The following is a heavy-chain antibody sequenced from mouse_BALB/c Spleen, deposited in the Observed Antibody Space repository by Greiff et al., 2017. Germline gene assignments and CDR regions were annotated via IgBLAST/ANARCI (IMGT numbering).Heavy chain of an antibody. CDR2: IDPANGNT. V-gene: IGHV14-3*02. J-gene: IGHJ4*01. D-gene: IGHD2-3*01. Sequence: VQLQQSGAELVKPGASAKLSCTASGFNIKDTYMHWVKQRPEQGLEWIGRIDPANGNTKYDPKFQGKATITADTSSNTAYLQLSSLTSEDTAVYYCARGDGYFWAMDYWGQGTSVTVSS. CDR1: GFNIKDTY. CDR3: ARGDGYFWAMDY.